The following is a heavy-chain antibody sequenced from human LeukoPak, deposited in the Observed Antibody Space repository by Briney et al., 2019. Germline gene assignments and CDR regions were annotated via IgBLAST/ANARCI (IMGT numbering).Heavy chain of an antibody. Sequence: PGGSLRLSCAASGFTFSSYWMHWVRQAPGKGLVWVSRINTDGSSTSYADSVKSRFTISRDNAKNTLYLQMNSLRAEDTAVYYCASLRGYSYGPLDYWGQGTLVTVSS. CDR2: INTDGSST. D-gene: IGHD5-18*01. CDR3: ASLRGYSYGPLDY. J-gene: IGHJ4*02. CDR1: GFTFSSYW. V-gene: IGHV3-74*01.